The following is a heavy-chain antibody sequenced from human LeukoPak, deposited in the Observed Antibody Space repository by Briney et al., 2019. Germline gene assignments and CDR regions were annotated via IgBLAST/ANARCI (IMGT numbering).Heavy chain of an antibody. D-gene: IGHD1-14*01. CDR1: GFTFSNYW. V-gene: IGHV3-7*01. CDR3: ARRGHHNFEY. J-gene: IGHJ4*02. Sequence: GGSQRLSCAASGFTFSNYWMSWVRQAPGKGLEWVANIKEDGGEKFYVDSVKGRFTISRDNAKNSLHLQMNSLRAEDTAVYYCARRGHHNFEYWGQGTLVTVSS. CDR2: IKEDGGEK.